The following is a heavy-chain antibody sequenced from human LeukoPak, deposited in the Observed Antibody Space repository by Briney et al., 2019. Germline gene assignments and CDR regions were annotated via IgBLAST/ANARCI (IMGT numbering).Heavy chain of an antibody. CDR2: ISSSSSTI. CDR1: GFTFSSYS. Sequence: PGGSLRLSCAASGFTFSSYSMNWVRQAPGKGLEWVSYISSSSSTIYYADSVKGRFTISRDNAKNSLYLQMNSLRAEDTAVYYCARDRSAVAGGYYFGYWGQGTLVTVSS. V-gene: IGHV3-48*01. J-gene: IGHJ4*02. CDR3: ARDRSAVAGGYYFGY. D-gene: IGHD6-19*01.